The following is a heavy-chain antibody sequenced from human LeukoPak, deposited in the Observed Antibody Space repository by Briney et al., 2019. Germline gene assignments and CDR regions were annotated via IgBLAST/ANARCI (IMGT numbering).Heavy chain of an antibody. D-gene: IGHD2-15*01. CDR3: TRGVYCSGGSCSLDY. CDR2: ISGSGGGT. J-gene: IGHJ4*02. Sequence: GGSLRLSCAASGFTFSNYAMSWVRQAPGKGLEWVSVISGSGGGTNNADAVKGRFTISRDNSRNTLSLQISSLRAEDTALYYCTRGVYCSGGSCSLDYWGQGTLVTVSS. V-gene: IGHV3-23*01. CDR1: GFTFSNYA.